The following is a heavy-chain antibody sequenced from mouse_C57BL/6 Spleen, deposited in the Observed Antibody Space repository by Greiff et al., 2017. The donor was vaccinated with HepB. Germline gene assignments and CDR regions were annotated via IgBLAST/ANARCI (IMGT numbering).Heavy chain of an antibody. V-gene: IGHV1-55*01. CDR3: AREDYYGSTPGYFDV. Sequence: VQLQQPGAELVKPGASVKMSCKASGYTFTSYWITWVKQRPGQGLEWIGDIYPGSGSTNYNEKFKSKATLTVDTSSSTAYMQLSSLTSEDSAVYYCAREDYYGSTPGYFDVWGTGTTVTVSS. D-gene: IGHD1-1*01. J-gene: IGHJ1*03. CDR2: IYPGSGST. CDR1: GYTFTSYW.